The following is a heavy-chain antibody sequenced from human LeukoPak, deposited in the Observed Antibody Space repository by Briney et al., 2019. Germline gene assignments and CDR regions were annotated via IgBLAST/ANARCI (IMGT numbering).Heavy chain of an antibody. CDR3: ARGSSYYDSVGFAVY. CDR1: GYTFTNYY. CDR2: INPSGGST. Sequence: ASVKVSCKASGYTFTNYYMHWVRQAPGQGLEWVGIINPSGGSTNYALKFQGRVTMTRDTSTSTVYMELSSLRSDDKAVYYCARGSSYYDSVGFAVYWGQGTLVTVSS. J-gene: IGHJ4*02. V-gene: IGHV1-46*01. D-gene: IGHD3-22*01.